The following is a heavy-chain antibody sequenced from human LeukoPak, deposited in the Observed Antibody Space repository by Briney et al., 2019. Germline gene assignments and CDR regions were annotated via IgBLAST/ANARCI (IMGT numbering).Heavy chain of an antibody. CDR3: ARPVDKATMTADIFDM. D-gene: IGHD5-24*01. CDR1: GFNFSSYA. V-gene: IGHV3-30*04. J-gene: IGHJ3*02. CDR2: ISHDGSNK. Sequence: GGSLRLSCAASGFNFSSYAMHWVRQAPGKGPQWVTVISHDGSNKYYADFVKGRFTISRDSSKKKLYLQMNGLRLEDTAVYYCARPVDKATMTADIFDMWGQGTMVSVSS.